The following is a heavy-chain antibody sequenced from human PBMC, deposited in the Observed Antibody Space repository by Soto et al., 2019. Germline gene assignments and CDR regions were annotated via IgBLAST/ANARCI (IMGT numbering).Heavy chain of an antibody. V-gene: IGHV3-23*01. J-gene: IGHJ4*02. CDR3: AKGPPFDY. CDR1: GFTFGDYA. CDR2: ISGSDGST. Sequence: GGSLRLSCAGSGFTFGDYAMNWVRQAPGKGLEWVAGISGSDGSTYYADSVKGRFTISRDNPKNTLYLQMNSLRAEDTAVYYCAKGPPFDYWGQGXLVTVHS.